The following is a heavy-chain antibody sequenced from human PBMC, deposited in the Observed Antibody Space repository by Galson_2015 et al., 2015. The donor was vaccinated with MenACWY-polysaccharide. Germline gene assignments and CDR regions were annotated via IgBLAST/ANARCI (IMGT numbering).Heavy chain of an antibody. CDR3: ARDQLYCTNGVCFEGSGWFDP. D-gene: IGHD2-8*01. Sequence: SVKVSCKASGYTFTSYSMNWVRQAPGQGLEWMGWINTNNGNPTYAQGFTGRFVFSLDTSVSTAYLQISSLKAEDTAVYYCARDQLYCTNGVCFEGSGWFDPWGQGTLVTVSS. J-gene: IGHJ5*02. CDR1: GYTFTSYS. V-gene: IGHV7-4-1*02. CDR2: INTNNGNP.